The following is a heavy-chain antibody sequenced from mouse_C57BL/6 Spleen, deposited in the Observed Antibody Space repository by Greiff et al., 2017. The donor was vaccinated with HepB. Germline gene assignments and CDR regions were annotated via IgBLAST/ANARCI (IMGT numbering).Heavy chain of an antibody. V-gene: IGHV1-26*01. Sequence: VQLQQSGPELVKPGASVKISRKASGYTFPDYFMNWVTQSDGKSPEWIGDINPDNGGTSYNQKFKGKATLTVDKSSSTAYMEHRRLTSEDSAVYYCARFGPWFAYWGQGTLVTVSA. CDR1: GYTFPDYF. J-gene: IGHJ3*01. CDR3: ARFGPWFAY. CDR2: INPDNGGT.